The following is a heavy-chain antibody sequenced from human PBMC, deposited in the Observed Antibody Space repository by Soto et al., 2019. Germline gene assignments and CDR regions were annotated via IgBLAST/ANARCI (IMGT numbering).Heavy chain of an antibody. J-gene: IGHJ6*04. V-gene: IGHV3-23*01. Sequence: GGSLRLSCAASGFTFGTYAMTWVRQAPGKGLEWVSGMSGSGDSTFYADSVKGRFTISGDKSKNMLYLQMNSLRAEDTAVYYCARAKQGRVGGYYSYYGRDAGGKGTRATLAS. D-gene: IGHD6-19*01. CDR3: ARAKQGRVGGYYSYYGRDA. CDR1: GFTFGTYA. CDR2: MSGSGDST.